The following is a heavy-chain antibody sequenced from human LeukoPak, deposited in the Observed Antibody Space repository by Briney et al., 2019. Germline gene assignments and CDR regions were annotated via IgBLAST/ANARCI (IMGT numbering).Heavy chain of an antibody. J-gene: IGHJ4*02. CDR1: GFTFSDYA. Sequence: GGSLRLSCSVSGFTFSDYAFNGVRQAPGKGLKYVSAISSNGGGTYYADSVKGRFTISRDNSKNTLYLQMSSLGSEDTAVYYCVRRCSGWCLDYWGQGTLVVVSS. CDR3: VRRCSGWCLDY. D-gene: IGHD6-19*01. V-gene: IGHV3-64D*06. CDR2: ISSNGGGT.